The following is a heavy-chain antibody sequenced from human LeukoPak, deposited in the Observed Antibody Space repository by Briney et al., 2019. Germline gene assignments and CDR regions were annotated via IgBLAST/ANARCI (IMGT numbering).Heavy chain of an antibody. Sequence: GGSLRLSCAASGFTFSGFTMSWVRQAPGKGLEWVSAISASGDKTFYRDSLKGHLTISRDNSKGTLYLQMNSLRAEDTALYYCARDFYDSTGYYFDYWGQGTQVTVSP. CDR2: ISASGDKT. V-gene: IGHV3-23*01. D-gene: IGHD3-22*01. CDR3: ARDFYDSTGYYFDY. CDR1: GFTFSGFT. J-gene: IGHJ4*02.